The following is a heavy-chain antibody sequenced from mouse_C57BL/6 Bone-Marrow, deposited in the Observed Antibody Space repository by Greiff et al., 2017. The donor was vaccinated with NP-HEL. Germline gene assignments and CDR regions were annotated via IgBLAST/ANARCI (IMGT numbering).Heavy chain of an antibody. CDR1: GFTFSSYG. Sequence: EVMLVESGGDLVKPGGSLKLSCAASGFTFSSYGMSWVRQTPDKRLEWVATISSGGSYTYYPDSVKGRFTISRDNAKNTLYLQMSSLKSEDTAMYYCARQTDGYYYAMDYWGQGTSVTVSS. J-gene: IGHJ4*01. CDR2: ISSGGSYT. D-gene: IGHD2-3*01. CDR3: ARQTDGYYYAMDY. V-gene: IGHV5-6*01.